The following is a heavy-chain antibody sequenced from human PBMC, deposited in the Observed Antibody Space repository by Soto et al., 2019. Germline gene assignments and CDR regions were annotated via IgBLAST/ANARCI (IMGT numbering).Heavy chain of an antibody. CDR2: INPKSGGT. CDR3: ARDLAKGGGSAGFDY. D-gene: IGHD1-26*01. J-gene: IGHJ4*02. CDR1: GYTFTVYY. V-gene: IGHV1-2*02. Sequence: AAVKVSCKASGYTFTVYYMHWVRQAPGQGLEWMGWINPKSGGTMYPQKFQGRVTMTWDTSISTAYMALTRLRSDDTAVYYCARDLAKGGGSAGFDYWGQGTLVTVSS.